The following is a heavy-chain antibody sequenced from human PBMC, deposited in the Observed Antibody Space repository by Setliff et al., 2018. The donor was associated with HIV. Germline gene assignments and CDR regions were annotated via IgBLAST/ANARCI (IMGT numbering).Heavy chain of an antibody. V-gene: IGHV4-39*01. Sequence: SETLSLTCSISDASINSNNYYWVWIRQTPGKGLEWMGSIYYSGTAYYNPSLKSRLIISVDTSKNQFSLNLSSMSAADTAVYFCSRLTRSSSNSYKGRFDPWGQGTLVTVSS. CDR2: IYYSGTA. CDR3: SRLTRSSSNSYKGRFDP. J-gene: IGHJ5*02. CDR1: DASINSNNYY. D-gene: IGHD2-15*01.